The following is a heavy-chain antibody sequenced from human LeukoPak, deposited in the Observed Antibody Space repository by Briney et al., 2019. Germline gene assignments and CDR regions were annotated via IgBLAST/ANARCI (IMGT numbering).Heavy chain of an antibody. CDR3: ARSGVGYFYDNTGYYPLDY. J-gene: IGHJ4*02. D-gene: IGHD3-22*01. Sequence: ASVKVSCKASGYPFTTYGINWVRQAPGQGLEWMGWISAYTGNTNYAQNFQGRVTMTTDTSTSTAFMELRSLRSDDTAVYYCARSGVGYFYDNTGYYPLDYWGQGTLVTVSS. V-gene: IGHV1-18*01. CDR2: ISAYTGNT. CDR1: GYPFTTYG.